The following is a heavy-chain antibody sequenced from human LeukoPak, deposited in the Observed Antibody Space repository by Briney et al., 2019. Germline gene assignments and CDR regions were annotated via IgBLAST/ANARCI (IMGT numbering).Heavy chain of an antibody. CDR3: ARDPDIVVVPAAIGGLYYGMDV. CDR2: IWYGGSNK. J-gene: IGHJ6*02. CDR1: GFTFSSYG. Sequence: GGSLRLSCAASGFTFSSYGMHWVRQAPGKGLEWVAVIWYGGSNKYYADSVKGRFTISRDNSKNTLYLQMNSLRAEDTAVYYCARDPDIVVVPAAIGGLYYGMDVWGQGTTVTVSS. V-gene: IGHV3-33*01. D-gene: IGHD2-2*01.